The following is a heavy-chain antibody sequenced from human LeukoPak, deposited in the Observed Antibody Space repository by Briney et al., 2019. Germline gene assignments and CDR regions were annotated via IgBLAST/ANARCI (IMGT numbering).Heavy chain of an antibody. Sequence: PGGSLRLSCAASGFTFSSYAMSWVRQAPGKGLEWVAAISNSGGDTFYSDSGKGRFTIARDNSKNTLYLQMISLRVDDTAVYYCAQQLGYCSGGTCYFTYWGQGTLVTVSS. CDR2: ISNSGGDT. CDR3: AQQLGYCSGGTCYFTY. CDR1: GFTFSSYA. D-gene: IGHD2-15*01. V-gene: IGHV3-23*01. J-gene: IGHJ1*01.